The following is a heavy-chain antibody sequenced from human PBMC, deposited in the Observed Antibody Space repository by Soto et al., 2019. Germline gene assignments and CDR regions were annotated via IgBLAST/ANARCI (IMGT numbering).Heavy chain of an antibody. CDR3: ARDLDLRDFWSGHFGGVWFDP. J-gene: IGHJ5*02. Sequence: GGSLRLSCAASGFTFSSYWMSWVRQAPGKGLEWVANIKQDGSEKYYVDSVKGRFTISGDNAKNSLYLQMNSLRAEDTAVYYCARDLDLRDFWSGHFGGVWFDPWGQGTLVTVSS. V-gene: IGHV3-7*01. D-gene: IGHD3-3*01. CDR1: GFTFSSYW. CDR2: IKQDGSEK.